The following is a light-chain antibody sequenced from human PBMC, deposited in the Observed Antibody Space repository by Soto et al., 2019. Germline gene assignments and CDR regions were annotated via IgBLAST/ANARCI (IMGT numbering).Light chain of an antibody. J-gene: IGKJ4*01. Sequence: DIQMTQSPSSLSASVGDRVTITCQASQDISKYLTWYQQNPGKAPKLLIYDASILETGVPSRFSGSGSGTDFSFTISSLQPEDIATYHCQQYDNVPFTFGGGTKVEIK. CDR2: DAS. CDR3: QQYDNVPFT. CDR1: QDISKY. V-gene: IGKV1-33*01.